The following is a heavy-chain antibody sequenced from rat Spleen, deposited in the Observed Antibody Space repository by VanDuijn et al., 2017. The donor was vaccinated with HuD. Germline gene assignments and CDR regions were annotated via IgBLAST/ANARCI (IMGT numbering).Heavy chain of an antibody. J-gene: IGHJ2*01. V-gene: IGHV5-29*01. Sequence: EVQLVESGGGLVQPGRSMKLSCAASGFNFNDYWMAWVRQAPTKGLEWVATISYGDSSGHSSTYYRDSVKGRFTISRDNAKRTLSLQMDSLRSEDTATYYCARRHYGYTDYFDYWGQGVMVTVSS. CDR3: ARRHYGYTDYFDY. CDR1: GFNFNDYW. D-gene: IGHD1-9*01. CDR2: ISYGDSSGHSST.